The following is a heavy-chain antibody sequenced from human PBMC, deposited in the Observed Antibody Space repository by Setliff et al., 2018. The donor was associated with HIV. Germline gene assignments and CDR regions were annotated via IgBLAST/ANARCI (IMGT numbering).Heavy chain of an antibody. J-gene: IGHJ6*03. Sequence: PSETPSLTCTVSGGFISTYYWTWIRQSPGKGLEWIGHVSYSGSTNYNPSLKSRVTISVDTSKNHFSLNLNSVTAADTAIYYCARRRPPPSGMYSSYYMDVWGKGTAVTVSS. D-gene: IGHD1-26*01. CDR1: GGFISTYY. CDR3: ARRRPPPSGMYSSYYMDV. CDR2: VSYSGST. V-gene: IGHV4-59*08.